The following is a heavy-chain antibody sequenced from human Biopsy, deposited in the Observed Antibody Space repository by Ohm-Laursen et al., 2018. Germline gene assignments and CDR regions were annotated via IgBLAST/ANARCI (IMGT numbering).Heavy chain of an antibody. Sequence: GTLSLTCNVSGGDINNYYWSWIRQPAGKGLEWIGRIYPGGSTNYNPSLQSRVTISLDTSKNQFSLKLSSVTAADTAIYYCAREAIGVATAFDIWGQGTMVTVSS. CDR2: IYPGGST. CDR3: AREAIGVATAFDI. V-gene: IGHV4-4*07. J-gene: IGHJ3*02. D-gene: IGHD5-12*01. CDR1: GGDINNYY.